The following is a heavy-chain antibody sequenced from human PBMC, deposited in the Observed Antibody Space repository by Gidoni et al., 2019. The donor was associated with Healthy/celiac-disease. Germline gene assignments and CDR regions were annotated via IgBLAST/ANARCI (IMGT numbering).Heavy chain of an antibody. V-gene: IGHV3-9*01. D-gene: IGHD1-7*01. J-gene: IGHJ6*02. CDR2: ISWNSGSI. CDR3: AKDIRTYYYYGMDV. CDR1: GFTFDDYA. Sequence: EVQLVESGGGLVLPGRYLRLHCSASGFTFDDYAMHWVRQASGKGLEWVSGISWNSGSIGYADSVKGRFTISRDNAKNSLYLQMNSLRAEDTALYYCAKDIRTYYYYGMDVWGQGTTVTVSS.